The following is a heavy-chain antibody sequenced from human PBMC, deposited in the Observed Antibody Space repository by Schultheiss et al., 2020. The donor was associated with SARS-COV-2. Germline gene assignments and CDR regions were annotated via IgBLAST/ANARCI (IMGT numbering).Heavy chain of an antibody. D-gene: IGHD3-22*01. V-gene: IGHV4-59*01. Sequence: SETLSLTCTVSGGSISSYYWSWIRQPPGKGLEYIGYIYYLGGTNYNPSLGSRVTMSIDPSKNQFSLRLSSVTAADTAVYYCARGSLAESYDSSGYSDFHYWGQGALVTVSS. CDR1: GGSISSYY. J-gene: IGHJ4*02. CDR3: ARGSLAESYDSSGYSDFHY. CDR2: IYYLGGT.